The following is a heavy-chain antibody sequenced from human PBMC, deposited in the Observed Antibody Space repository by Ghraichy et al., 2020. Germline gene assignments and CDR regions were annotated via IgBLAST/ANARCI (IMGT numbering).Heavy chain of an antibody. CDR1: GFTFSNAW. Sequence: GGSLRLSCAASGFTFSNAWMSWVRQAPGKGLEWVGRIKSKTDGGTTDYAAPVKGRFTISRDDSKNTLYLQMNSLKTEDTAVYYCTTDNEAATVYYYYGMDVWGQGTTVTVSS. D-gene: IGHD6-13*01. CDR2: IKSKTDGGTT. J-gene: IGHJ6*02. V-gene: IGHV3-15*01. CDR3: TTDNEAATVYYYYGMDV.